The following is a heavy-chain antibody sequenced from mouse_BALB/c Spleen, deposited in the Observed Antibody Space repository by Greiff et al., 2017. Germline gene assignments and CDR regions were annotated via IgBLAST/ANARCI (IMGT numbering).Heavy chain of an antibody. J-gene: IGHJ1*01. CDR2: ISSGSSTI. D-gene: IGHD1-1*01. Sequence: DVMLVESGGGLVQPGGSRKLSCAASGFTFSSFGMHWVRQAPEKGLEWVAYISSGSSTIYYADTVKGRFTISRDNPKNTLFLQMTSLRSEDTAMYYCARLGYGSSYDWYFDVWGAGTTVTVSS. CDR3: ARLGYGSSYDWYFDV. V-gene: IGHV5-17*02. CDR1: GFTFSSFG.